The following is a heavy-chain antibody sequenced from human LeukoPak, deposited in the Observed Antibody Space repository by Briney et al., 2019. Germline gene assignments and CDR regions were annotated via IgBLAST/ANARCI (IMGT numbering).Heavy chain of an antibody. J-gene: IGHJ3*01. D-gene: IGHD2-15*01. CDR1: GVTVSSTY. V-gene: IGHV3-66*01. CDR2: IYGGSST. Sequence: GGSLRLSCAASGVTVSSTYMSWVRQAPGKGLEWVSVIYGGSSTYNADSVKGRFTISRDNSKNTLFLQMNGLRAEDTAVYYCARASKVEAFDVWGQGTMVTVSS. CDR3: ARASKVEAFDV.